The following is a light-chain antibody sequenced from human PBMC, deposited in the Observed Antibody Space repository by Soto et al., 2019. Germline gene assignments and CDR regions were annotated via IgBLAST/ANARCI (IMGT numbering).Light chain of an antibody. CDR1: SSNIGSNF. Sequence: QYVLTQAPSASGTPGQRVTISCSGSSSNIGSNFVYWYQKFPGTAPKVLIYRNDQRPSGVPDRFSGSKSGTSASLAISGLRSEDEADYYGAVWDDSLNGSVAFGGGTKVTVL. CDR3: AVWDDSLNGSVA. J-gene: IGLJ2*01. CDR2: RND. V-gene: IGLV1-47*01.